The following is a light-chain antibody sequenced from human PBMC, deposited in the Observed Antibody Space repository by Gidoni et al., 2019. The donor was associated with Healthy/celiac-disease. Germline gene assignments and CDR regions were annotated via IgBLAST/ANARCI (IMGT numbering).Light chain of an antibody. V-gene: IGLV3-1*01. CDR2: QDD. Sequence: SYELTQPPSVSVSPGQTASITCSGDKLGDKYACWYQQKAGQSPVLVLYQDDKRPSGIPARFTGSNSGNTATLTISGTQAMDEADYYCQAWDNSTGGFGGGTTLTVL. CDR3: QAWDNSTGG. J-gene: IGLJ2*01. CDR1: KLGDKY.